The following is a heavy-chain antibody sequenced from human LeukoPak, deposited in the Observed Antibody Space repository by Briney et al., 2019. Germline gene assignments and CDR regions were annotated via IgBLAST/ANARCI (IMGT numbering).Heavy chain of an antibody. CDR3: ARHVSPAAWLRSHGDAFDI. J-gene: IGHJ3*02. D-gene: IGHD5-12*01. Sequence: SETLSLTCTVSGGSISSYYWSWIRQPPGKGLEWIGYIYCSGSTNYNPSLKSRVTISVDTSKNQFSLKLSSVTAADTAVYYCARHVSPAAWLRSHGDAFDIWGQGTMVTVSS. V-gene: IGHV4-59*08. CDR1: GGSISSYY. CDR2: IYCSGST.